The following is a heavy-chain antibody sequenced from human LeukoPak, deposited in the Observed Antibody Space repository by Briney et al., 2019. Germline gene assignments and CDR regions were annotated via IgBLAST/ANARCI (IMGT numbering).Heavy chain of an antibody. CDR1: GFTFSSYS. V-gene: IGHV3-21*01. CDR2: ISSSSSYI. D-gene: IGHD6-13*01. J-gene: IGHJ4*02. CDR3: AREGVRYSSSFLQYFDY. Sequence: PGGSLRLSCAASGFTFSSYSMNWVRQAPGKGLEWVSSISSSSSYIYYADSVKGRFTISRDNAKNSLYLQMNSLRAEDTAVHYCAREGVRYSSSFLQYFDYWGQGTLVTVSS.